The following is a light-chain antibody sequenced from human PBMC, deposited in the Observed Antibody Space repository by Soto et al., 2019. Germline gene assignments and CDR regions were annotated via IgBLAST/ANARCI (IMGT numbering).Light chain of an antibody. CDR3: QQYFSSPLT. Sequence: DIVMTQSPDSLAVSLGERAAINCKSGHSVLYSSNNKNYLAWYQQKAGQPPKLLISWASTRESGVPDRFSGSGSGTDFTLTISSLQAEDVAVYYCQQYFSSPLTFGGGTKVEIK. CDR1: HSVLYSSNNKNY. V-gene: IGKV4-1*01. CDR2: WAS. J-gene: IGKJ4*01.